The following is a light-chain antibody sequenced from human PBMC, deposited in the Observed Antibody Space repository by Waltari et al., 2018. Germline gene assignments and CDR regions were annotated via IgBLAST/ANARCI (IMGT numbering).Light chain of an antibody. CDR2: QDS. V-gene: IGLV3-1*01. Sequence: SYELTQPPSVSVSTGQTASITCSGDLLGNQVASGNQQQPGQSPLLVIYQDSNRPSGIPERFSGSKSGNAATLTISGTQAMDEADYYCQALGTGAWVFGGGTKLTVL. CDR1: LLGNQV. J-gene: IGLJ3*02. CDR3: QALGTGAWV.